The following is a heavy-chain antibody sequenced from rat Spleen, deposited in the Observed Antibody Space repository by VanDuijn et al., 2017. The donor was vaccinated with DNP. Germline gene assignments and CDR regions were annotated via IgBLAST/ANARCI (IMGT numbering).Heavy chain of an antibody. V-gene: IGHV5-31*01. CDR3: ARGPNYGGYADYFDY. D-gene: IGHD1-11*01. CDR2: ISPSGGST. Sequence: EVQLVESGGGPVQPGRSLKLSCVASGFIFSNHWMPWIRQAPAKGLEWVASISPSGGSTYYRDSVKGRFTISRDNAKSTLYLQMSKLGSEDTAIYYCARGPNYGGYADYFDYWGQGVMVTVSS. J-gene: IGHJ2*01. CDR1: GFIFSNHW.